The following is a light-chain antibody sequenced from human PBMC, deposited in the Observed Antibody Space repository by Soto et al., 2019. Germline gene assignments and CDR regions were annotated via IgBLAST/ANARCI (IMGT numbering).Light chain of an antibody. J-gene: IGLJ1*01. V-gene: IGLV1-40*01. CDR3: QSYDSSLSGYV. CDR2: GST. Sequence: QSVLTQPPSLSGAPGQRVTISCTGSGSNIGAPYDVHWYQHLPGTAPKLLIYGSTNRPSGVPGRFSGSKSGTSASLAITGLQAEDEADYYCQSYDSSLSGYVFGAAPKVTVL. CDR1: GSNIGAPYD.